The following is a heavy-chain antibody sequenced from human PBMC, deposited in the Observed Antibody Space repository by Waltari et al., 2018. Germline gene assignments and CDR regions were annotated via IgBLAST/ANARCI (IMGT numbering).Heavy chain of an antibody. CDR2: IYYSGGT. D-gene: IGHD2-2*02. V-gene: IGHV4-39*01. CDR3: AQLAYCSSTSCYRGAFDI. CDR1: GGSINSSSYY. J-gene: IGHJ3*02. Sequence: QLQLQESGPGLVKPSETLSLTCTVSGGSINSSSYYWAWIRQPPGNGLEWIGSIYYSGGTYYYPARKRRVTVSVDASKNQFSLKLSSVTAADTAVYYCAQLAYCSSTSCYRGAFDIWGQGTMVTVSS.